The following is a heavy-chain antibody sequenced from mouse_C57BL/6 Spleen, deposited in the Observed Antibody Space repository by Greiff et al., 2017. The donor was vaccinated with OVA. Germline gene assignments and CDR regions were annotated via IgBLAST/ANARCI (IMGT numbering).Heavy chain of an antibody. V-gene: IGHV1-55*01. CDR2: IYPGSGST. D-gene: IGHD2-4*01. CDR3: AKGYYDSYYAMDY. Sequence: VQLQQPGAELVKPGASVKMSCKASGYTFTSYWITWVKQRPGQGLEWIGDIYPGSGSTNYNEKFKSKATLTVDTSSSTAYKQLSSLTSEDSAVYYCAKGYYDSYYAMDYWGQGTSVTVSS. J-gene: IGHJ4*01. CDR1: GYTFTSYW.